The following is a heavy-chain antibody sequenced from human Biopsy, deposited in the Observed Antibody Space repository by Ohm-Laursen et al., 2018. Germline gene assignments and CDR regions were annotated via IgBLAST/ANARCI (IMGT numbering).Heavy chain of an antibody. CDR1: GYTFNTYD. CDR2: MNPNSGNT. J-gene: IGHJ6*02. CDR3: AREGAFGDTDAYYGLDV. Sequence: GASVKVSCNASGYTFNTYDINWVRQAAGQGPEWMGWMNPNSGNTGFAQKFQGRITMTRSTSITTAYMELTNLRSEDTAVYYCAREGAFGDTDAYYGLDVWGRGTTVTVSS. D-gene: IGHD3-16*01. V-gene: IGHV1-8*01.